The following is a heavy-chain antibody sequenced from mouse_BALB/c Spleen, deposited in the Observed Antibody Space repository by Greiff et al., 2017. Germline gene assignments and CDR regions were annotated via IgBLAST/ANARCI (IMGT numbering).Heavy chain of an antibody. CDR2: INSNGGST. Sequence: EVKLVESGGGLVQPGGSLKLSCAASGFTFSSYGMSWVRQTPDKRLELVATINSNGGSTYYPDSVKGRFTISRDNAKNTLYLQMSSLKSEDTAMYYCARDALIYYGSRGGYFDYWGQGTTLTVSS. CDR1: GFTFSSYG. D-gene: IGHD1-1*01. CDR3: ARDALIYYGSRGGYFDY. J-gene: IGHJ2*01. V-gene: IGHV5-6-3*01.